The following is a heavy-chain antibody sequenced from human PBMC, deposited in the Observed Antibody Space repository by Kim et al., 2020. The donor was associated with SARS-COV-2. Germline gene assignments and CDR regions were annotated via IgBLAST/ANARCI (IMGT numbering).Heavy chain of an antibody. V-gene: IGHV6-1*01. CDR3: AREPGGYDSPFDY. J-gene: IGHJ4*02. D-gene: IGHD5-12*01. Sequence: YAVSVKRRITINQDTSKNQFSRQLNSVTPEDTAVYYCAREPGGYDSPFDYWGQGTLVTVSS.